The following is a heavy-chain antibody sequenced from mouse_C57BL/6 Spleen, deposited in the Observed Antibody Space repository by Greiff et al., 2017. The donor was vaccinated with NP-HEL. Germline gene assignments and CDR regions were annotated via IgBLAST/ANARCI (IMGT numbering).Heavy chain of an antibody. J-gene: IGHJ2*01. CDR1: GYSFTDYN. D-gene: IGHD2-13*01. V-gene: IGHV1-39*01. Sequence: VQLQQSGPELVKPGASVKISCKASGYSFTDYNMNWVKQSNGKSLEWIGVINPNYGTTSYNQKFKGKATLTVDQSSSTAYMQLTSLTSECSAVYNGAIGLLGLWGGYWGQGTTLTVSA. CDR2: INPNYGTT. CDR3: AIGLLGLWGGY.